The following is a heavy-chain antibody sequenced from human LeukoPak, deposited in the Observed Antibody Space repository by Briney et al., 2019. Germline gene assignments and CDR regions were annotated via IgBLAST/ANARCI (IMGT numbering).Heavy chain of an antibody. Sequence: ASVKVSCKASGYTFDENHIHWVRQAPGQGPEWMGWINPKSGATDSAQQFQGRVTMTRDTSISTAYMELSRLRSDDTAVYYCAREQYCSSTSCYHYWGQGTLVTVSS. CDR1: GYTFDENH. D-gene: IGHD2-2*01. CDR3: AREQYCSSTSCYHY. J-gene: IGHJ4*02. V-gene: IGHV1-2*02. CDR2: INPKSGAT.